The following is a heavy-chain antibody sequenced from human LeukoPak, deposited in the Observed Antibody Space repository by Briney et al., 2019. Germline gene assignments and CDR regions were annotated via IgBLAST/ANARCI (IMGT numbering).Heavy chain of an antibody. J-gene: IGHJ6*03. CDR2: IKQDGSEK. Sequence: GGSLRLSCAASGFTFSSYWMSWVRQAPGKGLEWVANIKQDGSEKYYVDSVKGRFTISRDNAKNSLYLQMNSLRAEDTAVYYCARRALPAANSYYYYMDVWGKGTTVTVSS. CDR3: ARRALPAANSYYYYMDV. D-gene: IGHD2-2*01. CDR1: GFTFSSYW. V-gene: IGHV3-7*01.